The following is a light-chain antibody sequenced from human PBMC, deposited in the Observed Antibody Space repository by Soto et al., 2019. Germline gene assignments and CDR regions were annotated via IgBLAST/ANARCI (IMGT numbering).Light chain of an antibody. CDR1: ESVGNW. CDR2: AAT. CDR3: QQANSFPLS. Sequence: DIQMTQSPSXLSASVGDRITITCRAHESVGNWLAWYQQKPGKAPKLLIYAATTLQSGVPSRFSGSRSGTVFSLTVSSLQPEDFATYYCQQANSFPLSFSGGTKVDIK. J-gene: IGKJ4*01. V-gene: IGKV1D-12*01.